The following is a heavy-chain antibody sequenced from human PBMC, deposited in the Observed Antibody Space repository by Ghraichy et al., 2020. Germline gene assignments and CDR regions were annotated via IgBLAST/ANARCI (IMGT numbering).Heavy chain of an antibody. V-gene: IGHV4-39*01. CDR3: ASPYYFDWLFQTWFDP. Sequence: SETLSLTCTVSGGSISSSSYYWGWIRQPPGKGLEWIASIYYSGSTYYNPSLKIRVTISVDTSKNQFSLKLSSVTAADTAVYYCASPYYFDWLFQTWFDPWGQGTLVTVSS. J-gene: IGHJ5*02. CDR2: IYYSGST. CDR1: GGSISSSSYY. D-gene: IGHD3-9*01.